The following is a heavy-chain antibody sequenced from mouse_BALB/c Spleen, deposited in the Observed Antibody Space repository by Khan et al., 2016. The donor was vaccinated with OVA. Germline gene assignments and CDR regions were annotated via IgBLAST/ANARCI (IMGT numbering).Heavy chain of an antibody. CDR1: GFTFTSYG. D-gene: IGHD2-10*01. CDR3: AAAYYGNYFDY. J-gene: IGHJ2*01. Sequence: VRLQQSGAELGRPGSSVKLSCKTSGFTFTSYGIKWVKQRPGQGLEWIGYIYPGNGYTVYNEKFQGKATLTSDTSASTAYMQFRSLTSEDSAIYFCAAAYYGNYFDYWGQGTTLTVSS. CDR2: IYPGNGYT. V-gene: IGHV1S134*01.